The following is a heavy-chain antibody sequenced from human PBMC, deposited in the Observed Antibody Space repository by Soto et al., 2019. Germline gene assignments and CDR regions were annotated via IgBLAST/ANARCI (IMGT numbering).Heavy chain of an antibody. CDR2: INAGNGNT. Sequence: ASVKVSCKASGYTFTSYAMHWVRQAPGQRLEWMGWINAGNGNTKYSQKFQGRVTITRDTSASTAYMELSSLRSEDTAVYYCAKDLGPVLLWFGHPRNHYGMDVWGQGTTVTVSS. D-gene: IGHD3-10*01. V-gene: IGHV1-3*01. CDR1: GYTFTSYA. CDR3: AKDLGPVLLWFGHPRNHYGMDV. J-gene: IGHJ6*02.